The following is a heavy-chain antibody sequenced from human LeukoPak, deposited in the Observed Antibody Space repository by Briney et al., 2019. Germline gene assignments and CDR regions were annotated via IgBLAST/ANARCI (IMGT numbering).Heavy chain of an antibody. J-gene: IGHJ4*02. CDR2: VSYDGSNK. V-gene: IGHV3-30-3*01. CDR1: GLTFTSYA. Sequence: GGSLRLSCAASGLTFTSYAMHWVRQAPGKGLEWVAVVSYDGSNKDYADSVKGRFTISRDNSKNTLYLQMNSLRVEDTAVYYCAKEMGATNYFEYWGQGTLVTVSS. CDR3: AKEMGATNYFEY. D-gene: IGHD1-26*01.